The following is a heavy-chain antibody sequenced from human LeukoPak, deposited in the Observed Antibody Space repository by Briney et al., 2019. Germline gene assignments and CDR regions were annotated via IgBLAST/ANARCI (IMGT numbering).Heavy chain of an antibody. CDR2: ISGSGGST. J-gene: IGHJ6*02. CDR1: GFTFSNYA. V-gene: IGHV3-23*01. Sequence: TGGSLRLSCAASGFTFSNYAMSWVRQAPGKGLVWVSTISGSGGSTYYADSVKGRFTISRDNSKNTLYLQLNSLRAEDAAVYYCAKSTSPLYYYYGMDVWGQGTTVTVSS. CDR3: AKSTSPLYYYYGMDV. D-gene: IGHD2-2*01.